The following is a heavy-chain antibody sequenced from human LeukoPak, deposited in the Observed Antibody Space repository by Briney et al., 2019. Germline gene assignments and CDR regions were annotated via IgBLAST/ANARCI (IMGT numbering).Heavy chain of an antibody. V-gene: IGHV1-18*01. D-gene: IGHD3-16*02. J-gene: IGHJ6*02. CDR1: GYSFTSYG. Sequence: ASVKVSCKAFGYSFTSYGISWVRQAPGQGLEWMGWISAYNGNTNYAQKLQGRVTMTTDTSTSTAYMELRSLRSDDTAVYYCARVIEDYYYGMDVWGQGTTVTVSS. CDR3: ARVIEDYYYGMDV. CDR2: ISAYNGNT.